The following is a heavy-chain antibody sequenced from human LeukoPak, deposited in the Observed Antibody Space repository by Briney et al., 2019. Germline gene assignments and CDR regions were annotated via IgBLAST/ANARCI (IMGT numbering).Heavy chain of an antibody. J-gene: IGHJ4*02. CDR3: SRGSDESKTGDY. V-gene: IGHV4-34*01. D-gene: IGHD6-25*01. CDR1: GGSFSRYY. Sequence: SETLSLTCAIYGGSFSRYYWSWIRQPPGKGLEWVGEIHPSGSTSFNPSLESRVSISKDTSKNQFSLKLTSVTAADTAVYYCSRGSDESKTGDYWGQGTLVTASS. CDR2: IHPSGST.